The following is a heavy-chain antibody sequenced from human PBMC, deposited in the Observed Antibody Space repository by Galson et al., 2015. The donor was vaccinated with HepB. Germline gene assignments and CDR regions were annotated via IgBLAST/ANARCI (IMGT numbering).Heavy chain of an antibody. V-gene: IGHV3-66*03. D-gene: IGHD4-17*01. J-gene: IGHJ6*02. CDR1: GFTVSTNY. CDR2: IYTNGST. CDR3: ARDQGDDYVNYYYYHGVDV. Sequence: SLRLSCAASGFTVSTNYMSWVRQAPGKGLEWVSVIYTNGSTYYADSLKGRFTISRDNSKNTLYLQMNSLRGEDTAVYYCARDQGDDYVNYYYYHGVDVWGQGTTVTVSS.